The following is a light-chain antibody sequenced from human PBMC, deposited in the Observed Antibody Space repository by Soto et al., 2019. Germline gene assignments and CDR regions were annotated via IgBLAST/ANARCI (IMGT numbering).Light chain of an antibody. J-gene: IGLJ1*01. CDR1: SSDVGSYNL. CDR2: EGN. V-gene: IGLV2-23*01. CDR3: CSYTGTNTFV. Sequence: QSALTQPASVSGSPGQSITISCTGTSSDVGSYNLVSWYQQHPGKAPKLMIYEGNKRPSGVSNRFSCSKSANTASPTISVLHTEEDADYYCCSYTGTNTFVFGTGTKVTVL.